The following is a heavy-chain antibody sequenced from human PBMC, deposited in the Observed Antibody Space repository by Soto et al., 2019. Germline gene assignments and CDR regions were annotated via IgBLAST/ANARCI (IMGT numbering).Heavy chain of an antibody. CDR1: GYIFSDYG. V-gene: IGHV1-18*01. J-gene: IGHJ3*02. CDR2: ISAYNGNT. CDR3: ARPVTSPDHLDI. D-gene: IGHD4-4*01. Sequence: GXSVKVSYNSSGYIFSDYGITLVRHSPGQGLEWMGWISAYNGNTDYAQKFQDRLTLATDTSTSTAYMELRSIRSDDTALYYCARPVTSPDHLDIWGQGTMVTVSS.